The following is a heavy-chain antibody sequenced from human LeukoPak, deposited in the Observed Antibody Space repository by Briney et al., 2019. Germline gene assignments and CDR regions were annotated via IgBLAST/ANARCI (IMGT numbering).Heavy chain of an antibody. CDR1: GLTFSIAA. J-gene: IGHJ1*01. V-gene: IGHV3-64D*06. CDR2: ISGNGVS. D-gene: IGHD5-24*01. Sequence: GGSLRLSCSASGLTFSIAAMHWLRQAPAKGLQYVSVISGNGVSSYADSVKGRFIISRDNSKNTVYLQMSSLRAEDTAVYYCVGDGRDGYNKYFYHWGQGTLVTVSS. CDR3: VGDGRDGYNKYFYH.